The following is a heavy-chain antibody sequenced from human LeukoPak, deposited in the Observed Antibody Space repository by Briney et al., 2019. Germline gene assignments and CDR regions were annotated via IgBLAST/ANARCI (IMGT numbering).Heavy chain of an antibody. D-gene: IGHD5-18*01. CDR1: GFTFDDYG. CDR2: INWNGGST. V-gene: IGHV3-20*04. J-gene: IGHJ4*02. CDR3: AREAQRYSYGSYYFDY. Sequence: GGSLRLSCAASGFTFDDYGMSWVRQAPGKGLEWVSGINWNGGSTGYADSVKGRFTISRDNAKNSLYLQMNSLRAEDTALYYCAREAQRYSYGSYYFDYWGQGTLVTVSS.